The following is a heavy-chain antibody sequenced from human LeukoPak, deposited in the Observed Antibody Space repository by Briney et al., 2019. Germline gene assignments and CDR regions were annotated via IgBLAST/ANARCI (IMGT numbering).Heavy chain of an antibody. CDR3: AKAPNWNYGRIDY. J-gene: IGHJ4*02. CDR2: IRYDGSNK. V-gene: IGHV3-30*02. Sequence: GGSLRLSCAASGFTFSSYGMHWVRQAPGKGLEWVAFIRYDGSNKYYADSVKGRFTISRDNSKNTLYLQMNSLRAEDTTVYYCAKAPNWNYGRIDYWGQGTLVTVSS. CDR1: GFTFSSYG. D-gene: IGHD1-7*01.